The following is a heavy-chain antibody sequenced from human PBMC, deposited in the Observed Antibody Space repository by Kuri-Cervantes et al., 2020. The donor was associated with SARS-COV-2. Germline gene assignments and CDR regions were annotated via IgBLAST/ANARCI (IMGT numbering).Heavy chain of an antibody. CDR3: AKEGLGRCSTTSCYPDP. V-gene: IGHV3-30*04. D-gene: IGHD2-2*01. J-gene: IGHJ5*02. Sequence: GGSLRLSCAASGFTFSSYAMHWVRQAPGKGLEWVAVISYDESNKYYADSVKGRFTISRDNSKNTLYLQMNSLTADDTAVYYCAKEGLGRCSTTSCYPDPWGQGTLVTVSS. CDR2: ISYDESNK. CDR1: GFTFSSYA.